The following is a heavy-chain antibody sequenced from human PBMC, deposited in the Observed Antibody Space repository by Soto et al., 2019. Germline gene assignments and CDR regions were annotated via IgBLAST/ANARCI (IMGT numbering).Heavy chain of an antibody. Sequence: EASVKVSCKASGGTFSSYAISWVRQAPGQGREWMGGIIPIFGTANYAQKFQGRVTITADKSTSTAYMELSSLRSEDTAVYYCARGYYGGNPTVGYYYYGMDAWGQGTTVTVSS. V-gene: IGHV1-69*06. CDR2: IIPIFGTA. J-gene: IGHJ6*02. CDR1: GGTFSSYA. D-gene: IGHD4-17*01. CDR3: ARGYYGGNPTVGYYYYGMDA.